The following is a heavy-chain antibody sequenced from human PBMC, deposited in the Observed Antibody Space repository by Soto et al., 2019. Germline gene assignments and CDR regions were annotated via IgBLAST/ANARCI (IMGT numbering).Heavy chain of an antibody. CDR3: AKDHTVARNYYYYGMDV. CDR1: GFTFSSYA. CDR2: ISGSGGST. D-gene: IGHD4-4*01. J-gene: IGHJ6*02. V-gene: IGHV3-23*01. Sequence: EVQLLESGGGLVQPGGSLRLSCAASGFTFSSYAMSWVRQAPGKGLEWVSAISGSGGSTYYADSVKGRFTISRDNSKNTLYLQMNSRRAEDTAVYYCAKDHTVARNYYYYGMDVWGQGTTVTVSS.